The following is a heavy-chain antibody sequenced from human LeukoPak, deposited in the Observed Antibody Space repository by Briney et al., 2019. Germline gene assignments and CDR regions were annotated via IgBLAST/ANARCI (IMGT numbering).Heavy chain of an antibody. CDR3: ARGTSSRWAKFDY. Sequence: GGSLRLSCAASGFTFSSYSMNWVRQAPGKGLEWVSSISSSSSYIYYADSVKGRFTISRDNAKNSLYLQMNSLRAEDTAVYYCARGTSSRWAKFDYWGQGTLVTVSS. CDR2: ISSSSSYI. CDR1: GFTFSSYS. J-gene: IGHJ4*02. D-gene: IGHD6-13*01. V-gene: IGHV3-21*01.